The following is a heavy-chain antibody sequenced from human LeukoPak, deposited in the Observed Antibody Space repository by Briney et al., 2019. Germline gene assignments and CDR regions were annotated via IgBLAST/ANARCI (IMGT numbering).Heavy chain of an antibody. J-gene: IGHJ5*02. Sequence: SETLSLTCTISGGSISSYYWSWIRQPPGKGLEWIGEINHSGSTNYNPSLKSRVTISVDTSKNQFSLKLSSVTAADTAVYYCAREQSYGDYAFGWFDPWGQGTLVTVSS. V-gene: IGHV4-34*01. D-gene: IGHD4-17*01. CDR2: INHSGST. CDR1: GGSISSYY. CDR3: AREQSYGDYAFGWFDP.